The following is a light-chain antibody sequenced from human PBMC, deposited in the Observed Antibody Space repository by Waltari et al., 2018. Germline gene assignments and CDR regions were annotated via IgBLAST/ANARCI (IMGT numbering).Light chain of an antibody. CDR3: QQYGSSIMYT. CDR2: GAS. Sequence: ELTQSPGTLSVSPGERATLSCRASQSITKRYFAWYQQKPGQAPRLLIYGASSRAAGIPDRFSGAGSGTDFTLTISRLEPEDSAVYYCQQYGSSIMYTFGQGTKLEIK. V-gene: IGKV3-20*01. CDR1: QSITKRY. J-gene: IGKJ2*01.